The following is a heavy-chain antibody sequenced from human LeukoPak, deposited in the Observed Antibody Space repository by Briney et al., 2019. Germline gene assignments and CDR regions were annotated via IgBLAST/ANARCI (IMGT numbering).Heavy chain of an antibody. V-gene: IGHV1-46*01. CDR1: GYTFTSYY. D-gene: IGHD5-18*01. Sequence: ASVKVSCKASGYTFTSYYMHWVRQAPGQGLEWMGIINPSGGSTSHAQKFQGRVTMTRDMSTSTVYMELSSLRSEDTAVYYCARDSFRSDTAMVVGLRFDYWGQGTMVTVSS. J-gene: IGHJ4*03. CDR2: INPSGGST. CDR3: ARDSFRSDTAMVVGLRFDY.